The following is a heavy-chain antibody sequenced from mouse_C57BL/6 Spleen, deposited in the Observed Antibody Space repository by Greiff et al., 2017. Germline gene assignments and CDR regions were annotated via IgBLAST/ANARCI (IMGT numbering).Heavy chain of an antibody. Sequence: QVQLKESDAELVKPGASVKISCKVSGYTFTDHTIHWMKQRPEQGLEWIGYIYPRDGSTKYNEKFKGKATLTADKASSTAYMQRNSLTSEDSAVYFCARNYDSDRDFAYWGQGTLVTVSA. D-gene: IGHD2-4*01. CDR2: IYPRDGST. J-gene: IGHJ3*01. CDR1: GYTFTDHT. CDR3: ARNYDSDRDFAY. V-gene: IGHV1-78*01.